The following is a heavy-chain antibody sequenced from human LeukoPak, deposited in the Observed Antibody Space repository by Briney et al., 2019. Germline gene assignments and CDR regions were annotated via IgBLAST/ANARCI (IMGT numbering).Heavy chain of an antibody. D-gene: IGHD6-19*01. CDR3: AKDESIAVAGTFDY. J-gene: IGHJ4*02. CDR1: GFIFSSYG. V-gene: IGHV3-30*02. CDR2: IRYDGSNK. Sequence: GGSLRLSCAASGFIFSSYGMHWVRQAPGKGLEWVAFIRYDGSNKYYADSVKGRFTISRDNSKNTLYLQMNSLRAEDTAVYYCAKDESIAVAGTFDYWGQGTLVTVSS.